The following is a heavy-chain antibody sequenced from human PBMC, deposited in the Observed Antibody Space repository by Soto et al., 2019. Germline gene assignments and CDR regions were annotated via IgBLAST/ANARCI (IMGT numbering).Heavy chain of an antibody. V-gene: IGHV1-18*04. CDR1: GYTFTNYG. CDR3: TRADLQLDHHFEN. CDR2: ISGYNDNT. Sequence: ASVKVSFKASGYTFTNYGITWLRQAPGQGLEWMGWISGYNDNTNLAQKFQDRVTMTTDTSTNTAFMDLKSLRSDDTAIYYCTRADLQLDHHFENWGQGTLVTVSS. D-gene: IGHD6-13*01. J-gene: IGHJ4*02.